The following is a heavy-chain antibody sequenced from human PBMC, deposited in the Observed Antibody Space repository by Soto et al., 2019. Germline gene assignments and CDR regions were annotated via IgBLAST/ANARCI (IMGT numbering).Heavy chain of an antibody. CDR1: GVTFSSYA. Sequence: GGPLRLCYAAAGVTFSSYAMHWIRQNPGKGLEWVAVISYDGSNKYYADSVKGRFTISRDNSKNTLYLQMNSLRAEDTAVYYCAREKSQKYCSGGSCYSGVDYWGQGTLVTVSS. CDR2: ISYDGSNK. CDR3: AREKSQKYCSGGSCYSGVDY. V-gene: IGHV3-30-3*01. D-gene: IGHD2-15*01. J-gene: IGHJ4*02.